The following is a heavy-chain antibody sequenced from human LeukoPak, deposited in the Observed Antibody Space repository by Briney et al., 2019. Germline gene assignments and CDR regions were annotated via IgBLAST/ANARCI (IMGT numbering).Heavy chain of an antibody. V-gene: IGHV3-73*01. Sequence: GGSLRLSCAASGFTFSASSMHWVRQASGKGLEWVGRITGKAYNYATAYAASVKGRFTISRDDTKNTAYLQMSSLKAEDTAVYYCTRLYYCGGDCYPDCWGQGTLVTVSS. CDR2: ITGKAYNYAT. D-gene: IGHD2-21*02. J-gene: IGHJ4*02. CDR3: TRLYYCGGDCYPDC. CDR1: GFTFSASS.